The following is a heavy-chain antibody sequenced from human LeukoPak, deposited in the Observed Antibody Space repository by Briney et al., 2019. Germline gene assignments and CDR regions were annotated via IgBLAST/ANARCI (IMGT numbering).Heavy chain of an antibody. CDR3: ARDRGIYSSGEGYYFDY. CDR1: GFTFSSYG. D-gene: IGHD6-25*01. J-gene: IGHJ4*02. V-gene: IGHV3-33*01. CDR2: IWYDGSNK. Sequence: GGSLRLSCAASGFTFSSYGMNWVRKAPGKGLKGLEFIWYDGSNKYYADSVKGRFTISRDNSKNTLYLQMNSLRAEDTAVYYCARDRGIYSSGEGYYFDYWGQGTLVTVSS.